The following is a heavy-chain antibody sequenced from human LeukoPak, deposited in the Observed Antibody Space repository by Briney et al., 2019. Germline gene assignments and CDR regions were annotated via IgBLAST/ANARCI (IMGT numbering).Heavy chain of an antibody. CDR2: IYHSGST. Sequence: PSETLSLTCAVYGGSFSAYYWGWIRQPPGKGLEWIGSIYHSGSTYYNPSLKSRVTISVDTSKNQFSLKLSSVTAADTAVYYCARAGYCSGGSCYSEGDYWGQGTLVTVSS. J-gene: IGHJ4*02. CDR3: ARAGYCSGGSCYSEGDY. V-gene: IGHV4-38-2*01. CDR1: GGSFSAYY. D-gene: IGHD2-15*01.